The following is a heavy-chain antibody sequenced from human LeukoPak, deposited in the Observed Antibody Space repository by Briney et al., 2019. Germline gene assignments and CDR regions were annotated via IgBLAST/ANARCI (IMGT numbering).Heavy chain of an antibody. D-gene: IGHD2-21*02. CDR2: IYYSGST. Sequence: SETLSLTCTVSGGSISSYYWSWIRQPPGKGLEWIGYIYYSGSTNYNPSLKSRVTISVDTSKNQFSLKLSSVTAADTAVYYCARSSSTTGIVVVTARSGWFQHWGQGTLVTVSS. CDR1: GGSISSYY. CDR3: ARSSSTTGIVVVTARSGWFQH. V-gene: IGHV4-59*01. J-gene: IGHJ1*01.